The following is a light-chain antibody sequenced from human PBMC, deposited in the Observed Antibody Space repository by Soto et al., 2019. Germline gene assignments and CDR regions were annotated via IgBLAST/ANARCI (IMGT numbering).Light chain of an antibody. J-gene: IGKJ2*01. CDR3: PQYGSTTT. V-gene: IGKV3-20*01. CDR2: GAS. CDR1: QSVSSSY. Sequence: EIVLTQSPGTLSLSPGERATLSCRASQSVSSSYLAWYQQKPGQAPRLLIYGASSRATGIPDRFSGSGSGTDITLTISRLEPEDFAVYYCPQYGSTTTFGQGTKLEIK.